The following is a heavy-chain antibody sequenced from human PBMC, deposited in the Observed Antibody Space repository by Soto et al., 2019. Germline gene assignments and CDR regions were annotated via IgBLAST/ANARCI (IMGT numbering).Heavy chain of an antibody. CDR2: IIPIFGTA. CDR3: ASPGRSNDAFDI. J-gene: IGHJ3*02. Sequence: SVKVSCKASGGTFSSYAISWVRQAPGQGLEWMGGIIPIFGTANYAQKFQGRVTITADESTSTAYMELSSLRSEDTAVYYCASPGRSNDAFDIWGQGTMVTVSS. CDR1: GGTFSSYA. V-gene: IGHV1-69*13.